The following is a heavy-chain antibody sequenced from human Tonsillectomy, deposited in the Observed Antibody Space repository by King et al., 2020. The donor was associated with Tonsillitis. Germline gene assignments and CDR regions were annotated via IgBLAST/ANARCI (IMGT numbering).Heavy chain of an antibody. J-gene: IGHJ3*02. Sequence: QLVQSGAEVKKPGSSVKVSCKASGGAFTNHAITWVRQAPGQGLEWLGGVIHVFDRSLYAQKFQGRVTITADESTTTAFMELSRLRFEDTAVYYCARAQTLYCSSASCHHGALDIWGQGTKVTGSS. CDR1: GGAFTNHA. CDR3: ARAQTLYCSSASCHHGALDI. V-gene: IGHV1-69*01. CDR2: VIHVFDRS. D-gene: IGHD2-2*01.